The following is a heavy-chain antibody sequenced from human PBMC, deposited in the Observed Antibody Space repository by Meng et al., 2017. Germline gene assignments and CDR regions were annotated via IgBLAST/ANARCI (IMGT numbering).Heavy chain of an antibody. CDR1: GYTFTGYY. CDR2: INPNSGGT. D-gene: IGHD3-10*01. CDR3: ARSTAQQDYYGSGSYYSDY. Sequence: ASVKVSCKASGYTFTGYYMHWVRQAPGQGLEWMGWINPNSGGTNYAQKFQGRVTMTRDTSISTAYMELSRLRSDDTAVYYCARSTAQQDYYGSGSYYSDYWGQGTLVTASS. V-gene: IGHV1-2*02. J-gene: IGHJ4*02.